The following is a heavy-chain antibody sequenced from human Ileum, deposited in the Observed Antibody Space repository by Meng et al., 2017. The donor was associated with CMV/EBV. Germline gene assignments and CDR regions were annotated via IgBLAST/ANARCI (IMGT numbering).Heavy chain of an antibody. CDR1: GFSFSTYA. D-gene: IGHD2/OR15-2a*01. J-gene: IGHJ4*02. V-gene: IGHV3-30*03. CDR2: TSIYGRNE. Sequence: GGSLRLSCTASGFSFSTYAMDWVRQTPGKGLECVAITSIYGRNEYYADSVKGRFTISRDDSKNTVYLEMNNLKPDDTGIYYCARQQGYFDSTMAYFDSWGQGTQVNVSS. CDR3: ARQQGYFDSTMAYFDS.